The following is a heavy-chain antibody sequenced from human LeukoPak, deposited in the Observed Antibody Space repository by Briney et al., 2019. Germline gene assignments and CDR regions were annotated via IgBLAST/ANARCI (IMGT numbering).Heavy chain of an antibody. Sequence: GGSLRLSCAASGFTVSSNYMSWVRQAPGKGLEWVSAISGSGGSTYYADSVKGRFTISRDNSKNTLYLQMNSLRAEDTAVYFCARGDWESYFWDYWGLGTLVTVSS. V-gene: IGHV3-23*01. D-gene: IGHD3-16*01. CDR2: ISGSGGST. CDR3: ARGDWESYFWDY. CDR1: GFTVSSNY. J-gene: IGHJ4*02.